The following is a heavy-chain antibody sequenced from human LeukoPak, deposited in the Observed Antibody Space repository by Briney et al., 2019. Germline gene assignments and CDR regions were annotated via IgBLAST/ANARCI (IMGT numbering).Heavy chain of an antibody. D-gene: IGHD1/OR15-1a*01. J-gene: IGHJ6*03. CDR1: VFTFSTYS. CDR3: ARRSINNNNYYMDV. Sequence: GGSLSPSSAASVFTFSTYSVTWVGQAPGKGREGVSYFSSTSITIDYAPSVNGRFTISRDNAKNSLYLQMNSLRAEDTAVYYCARRSINNNNYYMDVWGKGTTVTISS. CDR2: FSSTSITI. V-gene: IGHV3-48*01.